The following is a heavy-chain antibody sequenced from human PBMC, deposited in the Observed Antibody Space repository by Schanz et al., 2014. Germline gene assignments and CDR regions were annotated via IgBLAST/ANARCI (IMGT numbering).Heavy chain of an antibody. CDR2: IIPVLAIA. D-gene: IGHD3-22*01. V-gene: IGHV1-69*02. Sequence: QVQLVQSGAEVKKPGSSVKVSCTASGGTFSSYTISWIRQAPGQGLEWMGRIIPVLAIADYAQKFQGRVTITADKSTSSASMELSSLRPEDTAVYYCARSNYYDNSDYYNSFDYWGQGTLVTVSS. CDR1: GGTFSSYT. CDR3: ARSNYYDNSDYYNSFDY. J-gene: IGHJ4*02.